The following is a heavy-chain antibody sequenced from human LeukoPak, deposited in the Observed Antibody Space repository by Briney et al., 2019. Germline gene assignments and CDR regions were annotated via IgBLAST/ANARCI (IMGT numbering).Heavy chain of an antibody. J-gene: IGHJ1*01. Sequence: PGGSLRLSCAPSGFTFTTYNMNWVRQAPEKGRGRVSYISGNGGTIYYAYSVKGRFTISRDNAKNSLYLQMNSLRAEDTAVYYCARDRWQQLVQGYFQHWGQGTLVTVSS. CDR1: GFTFTTYN. CDR2: ISGNGGTI. V-gene: IGHV3-48*04. D-gene: IGHD6-13*01. CDR3: ARDRWQQLVQGYFQH.